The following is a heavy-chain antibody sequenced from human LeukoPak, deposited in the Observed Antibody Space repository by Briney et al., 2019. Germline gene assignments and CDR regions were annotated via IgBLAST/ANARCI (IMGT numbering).Heavy chain of an antibody. Sequence: GGSLRLSCAASGFTFSDYYMSWIRQAPGKGLEWVSYISNSGNTIYYADSVKGRFTISRDNAKNTLNLQMNSLRDEDTAVYYCAKDDQGELPGRFDYWGQGTLVTVSS. CDR1: GFTFSDYY. CDR3: AKDDQGELPGRFDY. D-gene: IGHD1-26*01. CDR2: ISNSGNTI. J-gene: IGHJ4*02. V-gene: IGHV3-11*04.